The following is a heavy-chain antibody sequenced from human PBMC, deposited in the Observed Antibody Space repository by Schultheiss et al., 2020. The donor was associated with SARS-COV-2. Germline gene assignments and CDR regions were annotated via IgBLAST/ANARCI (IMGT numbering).Heavy chain of an antibody. V-gene: IGHV4-34*01. CDR3: ARPQRYSSGWKGENNWFDP. D-gene: IGHD6-19*01. Sequence: SETLSLTCAVYGGSFSGYYWSWIRQPPGKGLEWIGEITHTGSTNYNPSLKSRVTISVDTSKNQFSLKLSSVTAADTAVYYCARPQRYSSGWKGENNWFDPWGQGTLVTVSS. CDR2: ITHTGST. J-gene: IGHJ5*02. CDR1: GGSFSGYY.